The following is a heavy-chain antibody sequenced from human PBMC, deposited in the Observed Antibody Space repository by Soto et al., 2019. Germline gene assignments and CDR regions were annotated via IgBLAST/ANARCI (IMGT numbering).Heavy chain of an antibody. V-gene: IGHV4-59*01. Sequence: SETLSLTCTVSGGSISSYYWSWIRQPPGKGLEWIGYIYYSGSTNHNPSLKSRVTISVDTSKNQFSLKLSSVTAADTAVYYCARELGTTLHPCGQGTLVTVSS. CDR3: ARELGTTLHP. CDR1: GGSISSYY. CDR2: IYYSGST. D-gene: IGHD1-7*01. J-gene: IGHJ5*02.